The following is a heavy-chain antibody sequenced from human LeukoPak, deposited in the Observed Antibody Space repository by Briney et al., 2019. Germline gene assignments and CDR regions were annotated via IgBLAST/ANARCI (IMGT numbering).Heavy chain of an antibody. Sequence: SETLSFTCTVSGVSIRSGSYYWNWVRQPPDKGLEWIGYIYYSGRTDYNPSLKSRVTISVDTSKNLFSVKLSSVTAADTAVYYCARSALGRDAFDFRRQGTMVTVSS. D-gene: IGHD1-26*01. J-gene: IGHJ3*01. CDR1: GVSIRSGSYY. CDR2: IYYSGRT. V-gene: IGHV4-61*03. CDR3: ARSALGRDAFDF.